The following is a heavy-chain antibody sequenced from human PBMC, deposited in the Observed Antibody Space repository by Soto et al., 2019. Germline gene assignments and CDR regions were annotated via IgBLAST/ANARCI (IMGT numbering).Heavy chain of an antibody. J-gene: IGHJ4*02. D-gene: IGHD2-21*01. CDR2: IKSKKDGGTA. CDR3: TTGSSGGEDY. V-gene: IGHV3-15*01. Sequence: GGSLRLSCAGSGFTFSTFTNAWMSWVRQAPGKGLEWIGRIKSKKDGGTAAYGAPVKGRFTISRDDSVNTLYLQMDSLKTEDTAIYYCTTGSSGGEDYWGQGALVTVSS. CDR1: GFTFSTFTNAW.